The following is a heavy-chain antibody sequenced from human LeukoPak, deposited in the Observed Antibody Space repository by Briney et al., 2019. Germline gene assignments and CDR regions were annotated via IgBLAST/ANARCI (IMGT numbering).Heavy chain of an antibody. CDR1: GFTLSYYW. J-gene: IGHJ3*02. Sequence: PGRSLRLSCAASGFTLSYYWMSWVRQAPGKGLEWVANIQEDGSNRYYVGSVKGRFTISRDNAKNSVYLQMNSLRAEDTAVYYCAREARGTRAAFDIWGQGTMVTVS. CDR3: AREARGTRAAFDI. D-gene: IGHD1-1*01. V-gene: IGHV3-7*01. CDR2: IQEDGSNR.